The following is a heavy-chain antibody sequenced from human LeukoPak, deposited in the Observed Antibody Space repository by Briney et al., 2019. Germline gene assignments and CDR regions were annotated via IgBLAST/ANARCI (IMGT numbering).Heavy chain of an antibody. Sequence: GGSLRLSCAASGFTFSSYAMRWVRQAPGKGLEWVSALSGSGGSTYYADSVKGRFTISRDNAKNSLYLQMNSLRAEDTAVYYCARGGIVVVVAATGFDYWGQGTLVTVSS. J-gene: IGHJ4*02. V-gene: IGHV3-23*01. CDR1: GFTFSSYA. D-gene: IGHD2-15*01. CDR2: LSGSGGST. CDR3: ARGGIVVVVAATGFDY.